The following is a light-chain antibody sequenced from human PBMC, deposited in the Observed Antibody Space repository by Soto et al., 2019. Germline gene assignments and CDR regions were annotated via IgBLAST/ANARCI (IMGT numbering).Light chain of an antibody. CDR1: QSVSSSY. CDR2: GAS. V-gene: IGKV3-20*01. J-gene: IGKJ1*01. Sequence: EIVLTQSPGTLSLSPVERATLSCRASQSVSSSYLAWYQQKPGQAPRLLIYGASSRATGIPDRFSGSGSGTEFTLTISSLQSEDFAVYYCQHYNYWPPKTFGQGTKVDIK. CDR3: QHYNYWPPKT.